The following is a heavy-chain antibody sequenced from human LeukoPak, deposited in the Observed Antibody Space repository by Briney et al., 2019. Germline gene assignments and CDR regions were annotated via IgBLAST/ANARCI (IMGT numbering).Heavy chain of an antibody. CDR1: GFTFSSAA. Sequence: GGSLRLSCAASGFTFSSAAMTWVRQAPGKGLEWVSGISASGGSTYYADSVKGRFTISRDNSKNTLYLQMNSLRAEDTAVYYCARRGYYDSSGYFDYWGQGTLVTVSS. J-gene: IGHJ4*02. V-gene: IGHV3-23*01. CDR2: ISASGGST. CDR3: ARRGYYDSSGYFDY. D-gene: IGHD3-22*01.